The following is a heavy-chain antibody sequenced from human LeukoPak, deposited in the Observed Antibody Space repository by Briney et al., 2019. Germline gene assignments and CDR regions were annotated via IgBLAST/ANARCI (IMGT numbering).Heavy chain of an antibody. V-gene: IGHV1-69*13. J-gene: IGHJ5*02. CDR2: IIPIFGTA. CDR1: GGTFSSYA. CDR3: ARVQAPNWGSWEAVRWFDP. D-gene: IGHD7-27*01. Sequence: SVKVSCKASGGTFSSYAISWVRQAPGQGLEWMGGIIPIFGTANYAQKFQGRVTITADESTSTAYMELSSLRSEDTAVYYCARVQAPNWGSWEAVRWFDPWGQGTLVTVSS.